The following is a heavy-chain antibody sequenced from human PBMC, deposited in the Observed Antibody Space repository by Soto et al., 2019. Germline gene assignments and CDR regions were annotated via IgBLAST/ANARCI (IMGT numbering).Heavy chain of an antibody. V-gene: IGHV3-7*05. CDR2: IKQDGSEK. Sequence: EVQLVESGGDLVQPGGSLRLSCSASGITGSGHWMSWVRQAPGKGLEWVANIKQDGSEKYYVDSVKGRFTISRDNAKNSLYLQMNSLRAEDTAMYYCASTVRGFSAYGRVCAFEIWGQGTRVIVSS. J-gene: IGHJ3*02. CDR1: GITGSGHW. D-gene: IGHD5-12*01. CDR3: ASTVRGFSAYGRVCAFEI.